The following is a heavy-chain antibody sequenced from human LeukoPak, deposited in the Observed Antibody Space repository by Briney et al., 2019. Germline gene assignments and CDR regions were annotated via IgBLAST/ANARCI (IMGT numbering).Heavy chain of an antibody. CDR2: INPNSGGT. CDR1: GYTFSGYY. J-gene: IGHJ6*03. Sequence: ASVKVSCKASGYTFSGYYMHWVRQAPGQGLEWMGWINPNSGGTNYAQKFQGRVTMTRDTSIRTAYMELSRLRSDDTAVYYCAKNYYDYVWGGEPYYYYYMGVWGEGTTVTVSS. CDR3: AKNYYDYVWGGEPYYYYYMGV. D-gene: IGHD3-16*01. V-gene: IGHV1-2*02.